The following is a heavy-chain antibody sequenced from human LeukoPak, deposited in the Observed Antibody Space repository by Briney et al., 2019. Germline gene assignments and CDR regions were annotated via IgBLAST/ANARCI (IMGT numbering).Heavy chain of an antibody. CDR1: GFTFSSYD. CDR2: IGTAGDT. V-gene: IGHV3-13*01. J-gene: IGHJ3*02. CDR3: ARGVRGFDAFDI. Sequence: PGGSLRLSCVASGFTFSSYDMHWVRQATGKGLEWVSAIGTAGDTYYPGSVKGPFTISRENAKNSLYLQMNSLRAGDTAVYYCARGVRGFDAFDIWGQGTMVTVSS. D-gene: IGHD3-22*01.